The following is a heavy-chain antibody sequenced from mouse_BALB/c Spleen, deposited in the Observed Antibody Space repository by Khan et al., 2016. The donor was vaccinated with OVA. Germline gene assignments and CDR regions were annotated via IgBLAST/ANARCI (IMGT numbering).Heavy chain of an antibody. Sequence: QVQLQPSGAELVRPGASVTLSCKTSGYIFTSYWIHWVKQRSGQGLEWIARIYPGTGSIYYNEKFKGKATLTADKSSSTAFMQLSSLKSEDSAVYYCARRGDSDGAWFAYWGQGTLVTVSA. CDR1: GYIFTSYW. CDR2: IYPGTGSI. V-gene: IGHV1S132*01. CDR3: ARRGDSDGAWFAY. J-gene: IGHJ3*01.